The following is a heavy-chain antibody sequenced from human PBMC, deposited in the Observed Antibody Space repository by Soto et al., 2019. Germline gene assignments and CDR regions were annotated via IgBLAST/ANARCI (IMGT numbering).Heavy chain of an antibody. CDR1: GYTFGSYT. Sequence: GASVKVSCKASGYTFGSYTMHWVRQAPGQRLEWMGWINAGNGNTKYSQKFQGRVTITRDTSASIVYMELSSLRSEDTAVYYCARHRVEGGATVDYWGQGTLVTVSS. CDR3: ARHRVEGGATVDY. J-gene: IGHJ4*02. CDR2: INAGNGNT. V-gene: IGHV1-3*01. D-gene: IGHD1-26*01.